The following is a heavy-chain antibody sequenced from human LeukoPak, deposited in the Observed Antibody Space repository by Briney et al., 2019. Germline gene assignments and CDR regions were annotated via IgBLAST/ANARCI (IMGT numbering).Heavy chain of an antibody. CDR2: ISSSSSYI. J-gene: IGHJ4*02. CDR1: GFTFSSYS. CDR3: ARDLRMVRGVIIHGSCYFDH. D-gene: IGHD3-10*01. Sequence: GGSLRLSRAASGFTFSSYSMNWVRQAPGKGLEWVSSISSSSSYIYYADSVKGRFTISRDNAKNSLYLQMNSLRAEDTAVYYCARDLRMVRGVIIHGSCYFDHWGQGTLVTVSS. V-gene: IGHV3-21*01.